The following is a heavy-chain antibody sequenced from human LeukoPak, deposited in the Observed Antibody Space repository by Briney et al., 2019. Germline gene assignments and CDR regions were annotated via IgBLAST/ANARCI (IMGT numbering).Heavy chain of an antibody. D-gene: IGHD2-2*01. V-gene: IGHV4-34*01. J-gene: IGHJ6*02. CDR3: ARALGYCSSTSCRDMDV. CDR1: GGSFSGYY. CDR2: INHSGST. Sequence: SETLSLTCAVYGGSFSGYYWSWIRQPPGKGLEWIGEINHSGSTNYNPSLKSRVTISVDTAKNQFSLKLSSVTAADTAVYYCARALGYCSSTSCRDMDVWGQGTTVTVSS.